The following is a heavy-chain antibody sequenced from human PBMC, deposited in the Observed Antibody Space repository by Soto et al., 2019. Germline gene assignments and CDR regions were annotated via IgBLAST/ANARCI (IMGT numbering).Heavy chain of an antibody. Sequence: QLQLQESGSGLVKPSQTLSLTCAGSGGSISSGGYSWRWIRQPPGKGLEWVGYIYHSGSTYYTPSLKSRVTISVDRSKIQFSLKLSSVTAADTAVYYCASGLVTTLHYWGQGTLFTVSS. CDR2: IYHSGST. D-gene: IGHD4-17*01. CDR3: ASGLVTTLHY. V-gene: IGHV4-30-2*01. CDR1: GGSISSGGYS. J-gene: IGHJ4*02.